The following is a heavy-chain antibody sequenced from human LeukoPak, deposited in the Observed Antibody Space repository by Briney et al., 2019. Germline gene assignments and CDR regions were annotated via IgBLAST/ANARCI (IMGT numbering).Heavy chain of an antibody. J-gene: IGHJ5*02. V-gene: IGHV3-23*01. CDR3: ARDKGKMVRGVNHWFDP. CDR2: ISGSGGST. CDR1: GFTFSSYA. Sequence: PGGSLRLSCAASGFTFSSYAMSWVRQAPGKGLEWVSAISGSGGSTYYADSVKGRFTISRDNSKNTLYLQMNSLRAEDTAVYYCARDKGKMVRGVNHWFDPWGQGTLVTVSS. D-gene: IGHD3-10*01.